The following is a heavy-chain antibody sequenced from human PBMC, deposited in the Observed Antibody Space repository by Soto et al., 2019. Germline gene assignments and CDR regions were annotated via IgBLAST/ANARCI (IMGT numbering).Heavy chain of an antibody. CDR3: ARMDFWSAFDI. D-gene: IGHD3-3*01. CDR1: GFTFSSYG. Sequence: GGSLRLSCAASGFTFSSYGMHWVRQAPGKGLEWVAVIWYDGSNKYYADSVKGRFTISRDNSKNTLYLQMNSLRAEDTAVYYCARMDFWSAFDIWGQGTMVTVSS. V-gene: IGHV3-33*01. J-gene: IGHJ3*02. CDR2: IWYDGSNK.